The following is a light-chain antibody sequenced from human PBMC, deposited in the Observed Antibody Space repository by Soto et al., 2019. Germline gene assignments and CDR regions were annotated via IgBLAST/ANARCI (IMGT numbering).Light chain of an antibody. Sequence: DIQMTQSPSSLSASVGDRVTITCRASQSISSYLNWYQQKPGKAPKLLIYGASTLQSGVPSRFSGSGSATDFTLTISSLQPEDFATYYCQQSYSTPPTFGGGTTVEIK. CDR3: QQSYSTPPT. V-gene: IGKV1-39*01. CDR2: GAS. J-gene: IGKJ4*01. CDR1: QSISSY.